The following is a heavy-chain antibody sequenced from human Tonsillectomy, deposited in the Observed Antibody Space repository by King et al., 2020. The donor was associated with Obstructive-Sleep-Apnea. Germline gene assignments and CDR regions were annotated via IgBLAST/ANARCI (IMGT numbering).Heavy chain of an antibody. Sequence: QLQESGPGLVKPSQTLSLTCAVSGGSVRSGGFSWSWFRQPPGKGLEWIGYVYYSGGTYYNPSLKSRVTISVDTSKNQFSLKVNSVTAADTAVYYCARGSSNYYYFDYWGQGNLVTVSS. D-gene: IGHD3-22*01. J-gene: IGHJ4*02. CDR1: GGSVRSGGFS. V-gene: IGHV4-30-4*07. CDR2: VYYSGGT. CDR3: ARGSSNYYYFDY.